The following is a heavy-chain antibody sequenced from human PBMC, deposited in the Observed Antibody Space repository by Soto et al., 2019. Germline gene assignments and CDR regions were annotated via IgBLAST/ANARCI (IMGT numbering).Heavy chain of an antibody. CDR1: GFSLSTSGVG. CDR2: IYWDDDK. J-gene: IGHJ4*02. V-gene: IGHV2-5*02. D-gene: IGHD1-1*01. CDR3: AHSSGYPTWFDY. Sequence: QITLKESGPPLVKPTQTLTLTCTSSGFSLSTSGVGVGWIRQPPGKALEWLALIYWDDDKRYTPSLKSRLTITKDTSKNQVVLTMTNMDPVDTATYYCAHSSGYPTWFDYWGQGTLVTVSS.